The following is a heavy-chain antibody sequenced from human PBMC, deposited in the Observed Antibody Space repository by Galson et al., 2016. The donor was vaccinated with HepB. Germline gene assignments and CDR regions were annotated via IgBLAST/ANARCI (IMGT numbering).Heavy chain of an antibody. Sequence: SLRLSCAASRFDFNNYALSWVRQAPGKGLEWVSAISGSGDGTYYADSVKGRFTISRDNSYNTLFLQMNSLRAEDTAIYYCVKDYAYSTTWYAGFYYFDYWGQGTLVTVSS. D-gene: IGHD6-13*01. CDR2: ISGSGDGT. CDR1: RFDFNNYA. V-gene: IGHV3-23*01. CDR3: VKDYAYSTTWYAGFYYFDY. J-gene: IGHJ4*02.